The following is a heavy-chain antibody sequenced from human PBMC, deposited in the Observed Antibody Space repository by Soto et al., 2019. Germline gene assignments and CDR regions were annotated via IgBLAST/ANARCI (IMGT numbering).Heavy chain of an antibody. CDR3: ARSMYYSDGSNYSPFDY. CDR2: FYYTGST. J-gene: IGHJ4*02. Sequence: SETLSLTCTVSGGSVSSGNYYWSWIRQPPGKGLKWIGYFYYTGSTNYNHSLKSRVTISINASKNQFSLRLSSMTAADTAVYYCARSMYYSDGSNYSPFDYWGQGTLVTVS. V-gene: IGHV4-61*01. CDR1: GGSVSSGNYY. D-gene: IGHD3-22*01.